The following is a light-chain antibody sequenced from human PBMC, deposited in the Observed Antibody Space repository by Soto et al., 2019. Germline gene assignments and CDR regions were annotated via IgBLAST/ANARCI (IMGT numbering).Light chain of an antibody. CDR2: GAS. J-gene: IGKJ2*01. CDR3: QQYNNWPPF. V-gene: IGKV3-15*01. CDR1: QSVSSN. Sequence: IVMTQSPATLSVSPGERATLSCRASQSVSSNLAWYQQKPGQAPRLLIYGASTWATGIPDRFSGSGSGTEFTLTISSLQSEDFAVYHCQQYNNWPPFFGQGTKLEIK.